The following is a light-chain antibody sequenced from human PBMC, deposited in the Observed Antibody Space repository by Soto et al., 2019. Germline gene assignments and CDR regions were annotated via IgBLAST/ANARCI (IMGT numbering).Light chain of an antibody. CDR1: QSVSIY. CDR2: DAS. CDR3: QQRGSGLT. V-gene: IGKV3-11*01. Sequence: EIVLIQSPATLSLSPGERATRSCRASQSVSIYLAWYQQIPGQAPRLLIYDASNRATGIPARFSGSGSGTDFTLTISSLEPEDFAVYYCQQRGSGLTFGGGTKVDIK. J-gene: IGKJ4*01.